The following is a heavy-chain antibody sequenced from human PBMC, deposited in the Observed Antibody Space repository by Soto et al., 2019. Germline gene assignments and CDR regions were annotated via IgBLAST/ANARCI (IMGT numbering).Heavy chain of an antibody. V-gene: IGHV1-69*01. J-gene: IGHJ6*02. CDR1: GDTFSSYA. CDR2: IIPIFGTA. CDR3: ARDGSGYRSRASPMDV. D-gene: IGHD3-22*01. Sequence: QVQLVQSGAEVKKPGSSVKVSCKASGDTFSSYAISWVRQAPGQGLEWMGGIIPIFGTANYAQKFQGRVTITADESTSTAYRELSSLRSADPAVYYCARDGSGYRSRASPMDVWGQGTTVTVSS.